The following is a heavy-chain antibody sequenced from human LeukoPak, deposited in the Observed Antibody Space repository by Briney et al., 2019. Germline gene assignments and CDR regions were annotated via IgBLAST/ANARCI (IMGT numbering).Heavy chain of an antibody. V-gene: IGHV4-30-4*08. D-gene: IGHD3-10*01. J-gene: IGHJ4*02. CDR3: ARVLSGSYGY. CDR2: IYYSGST. CDR1: GGSISSGDYY. Sequence: SETLSLTCTVSGGSISSGDYYWRWIRQPPGKGLEWIGYIYYSGSTYYNPSLKSRVTMSVDTSKNQFSLKLSSVTAADTAVYYCARVLSGSYGYWGQGTLVTVSS.